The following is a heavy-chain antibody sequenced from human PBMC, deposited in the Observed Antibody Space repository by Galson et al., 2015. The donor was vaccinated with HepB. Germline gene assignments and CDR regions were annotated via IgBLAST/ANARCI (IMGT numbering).Heavy chain of an antibody. CDR3: AKGGYSSGWSYFDF. D-gene: IGHD6-19*01. V-gene: IGHV3-23*01. Sequence: SLRLSCAASGFTFSSFSMSWVRQARGKGLEWVSTISGSGSRTYNADSVKGRFTISRDDSKNTLSLQMNSLRAEDTALYYCAKGGYSSGWSYFDFWGQGTLVTVSS. CDR2: ISGSGSRT. CDR1: GFTFSSFS. J-gene: IGHJ4*02.